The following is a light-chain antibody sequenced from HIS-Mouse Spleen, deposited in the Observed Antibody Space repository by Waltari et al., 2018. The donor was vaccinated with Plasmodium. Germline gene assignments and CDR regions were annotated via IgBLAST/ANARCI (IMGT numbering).Light chain of an antibody. Sequence: DIQMTQSPSPLSASVGDRVPITCQASHDISNYLNWYQQKPGKAPKLLIYDASNLETGVPSRFSGSGSGTDFTFTISSLQPEDIATYYCQQYDNLPPYTFGQGTKLEIK. V-gene: IGKV1-33*01. CDR2: DAS. CDR1: HDISNY. CDR3: QQYDNLPPYT. J-gene: IGKJ2*01.